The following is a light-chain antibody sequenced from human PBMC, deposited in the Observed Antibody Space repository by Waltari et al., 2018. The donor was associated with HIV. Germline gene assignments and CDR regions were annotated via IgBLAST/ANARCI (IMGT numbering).Light chain of an antibody. Sequence: QTVVTQEPSFSVSPGGTVTLTCALSSGSVSPNYYPSWYQQTPGQAPRTLIDNPTTRSFGVPDRFSGSILGNKATLTIAGAQADDDSDYYCVLYMGNGISIFGGGTKVTVL. CDR3: VLYMGNGISI. V-gene: IGLV8-61*01. J-gene: IGLJ2*01. CDR1: SGSVSPNYY. CDR2: NPT.